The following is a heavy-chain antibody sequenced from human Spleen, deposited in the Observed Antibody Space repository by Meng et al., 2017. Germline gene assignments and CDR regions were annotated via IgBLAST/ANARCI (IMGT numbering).Heavy chain of an antibody. J-gene: IGHJ4*02. Sequence: GESLKISCAASGFTFSSYSMNWVRQAPGKGLEWVSSISSSSSYIYYADSVKGRFTISRDNAKNSLYLQMNSLRGEDTAVYYFAKNSRLRLLWFGELLLDYWGQGTLVTVSS. D-gene: IGHD3-10*01. CDR3: AKNSRLRLLWFGELLLDY. CDR1: GFTFSSYS. V-gene: IGHV3-21*01. CDR2: ISSSSSYI.